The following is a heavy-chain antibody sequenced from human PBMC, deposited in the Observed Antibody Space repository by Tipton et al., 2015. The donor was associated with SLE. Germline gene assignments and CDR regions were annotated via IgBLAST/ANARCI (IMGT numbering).Heavy chain of an antibody. CDR1: GGSISSHY. CDR3: ARAPWYPGYFDL. Sequence: TLSLTCTVSGGSISSHYWSWIRQPPGKGLEWIGYIYYSGSTNYNPSLKSRVTISVDTSKNKFSLKLSSVTAADTAVYYCARAPWYPGYFDLWGRGTLVTVSS. J-gene: IGHJ2*01. CDR2: IYYSGST. D-gene: IGHD2-15*01. V-gene: IGHV4-59*11.